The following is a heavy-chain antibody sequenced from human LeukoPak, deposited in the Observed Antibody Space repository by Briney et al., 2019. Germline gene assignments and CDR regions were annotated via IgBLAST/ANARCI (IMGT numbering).Heavy chain of an antibody. CDR3: ARDLVGATLGWFDP. Sequence: PGRSLRLSCAASGFTFSSYAMHWVRQAPGKGLEWVAVMSYDGSNKYYADSVKGRFTISRDNSKNTLYLQMNSLRAEDTAVYYCARDLVGATLGWFDPWGQGTLVTVSS. D-gene: IGHD1-26*01. CDR1: GFTFSSYA. V-gene: IGHV3-30-3*01. CDR2: MSYDGSNK. J-gene: IGHJ5*02.